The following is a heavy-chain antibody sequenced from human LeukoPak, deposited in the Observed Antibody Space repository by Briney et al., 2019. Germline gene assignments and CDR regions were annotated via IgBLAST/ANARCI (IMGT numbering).Heavy chain of an antibody. CDR3: AKDLSYGSLWFDP. CDR2: IWYDGSRT. Sequence: GRSLRLSCAASGFTFSSHGMQWVRQAPGKGLEWVALIWYDGSRTNYGGSVMGRFTISRASSKTTLYLQMDNLSLEDTAVYFCAKDLSYGSLWFDPWGQGTLVTVSS. V-gene: IGHV3-33*06. D-gene: IGHD3-10*01. CDR1: GFTFSSHG. J-gene: IGHJ5*02.